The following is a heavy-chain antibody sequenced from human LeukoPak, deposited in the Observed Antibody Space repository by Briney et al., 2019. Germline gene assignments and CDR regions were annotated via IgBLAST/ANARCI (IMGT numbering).Heavy chain of an antibody. D-gene: IGHD3-22*01. CDR2: IYYNGNT. Sequence: KPSGTLSLTCTVSGASISSSYWSWIRQAPGKRLEWIGYIYYNGNTNSNPSLKSRVTISADTSKNQFSLKLNSVTAADTAVYYCVRGNYDNRGYSSAFDIWGQGAMVTVSS. J-gene: IGHJ3*02. V-gene: IGHV4-59*01. CDR3: VRGNYDNRGYSSAFDI. CDR1: GASISSSY.